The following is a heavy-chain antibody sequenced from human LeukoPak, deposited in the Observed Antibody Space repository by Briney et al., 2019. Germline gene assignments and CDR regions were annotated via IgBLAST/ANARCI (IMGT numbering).Heavy chain of an antibody. Sequence: SETLSLTCTVSGGSISSYYWSWIRQPPGKGLEWIGYIYYSGSTNYNPSLKSRVTISVDTSKNQFSLKLSSVTAADTAVYYCARSGIAAAVDPWGQGTLVTVSS. CDR3: ARSGIAAAVDP. J-gene: IGHJ5*02. V-gene: IGHV4-59*01. D-gene: IGHD6-13*01. CDR1: GGSISSYY. CDR2: IYYSGST.